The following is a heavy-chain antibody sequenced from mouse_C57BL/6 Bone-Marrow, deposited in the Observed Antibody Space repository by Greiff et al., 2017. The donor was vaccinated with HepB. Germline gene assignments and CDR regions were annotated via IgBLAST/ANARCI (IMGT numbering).Heavy chain of an antibody. CDR3: ARDGATVYYYAMDY. CDR1: GFTFSSYA. D-gene: IGHD1-1*01. V-gene: IGHV5-4*01. CDR2: ISDGGSYT. Sequence: DVMLVESGGGLVKPGGFLKLSCAASGFTFSSYAMSWVRQTPEKRLEWVATISDGGSYTYYPDNVKGRFTISRDNAKNNLYLQMSHLKSEDTAMYYCARDGATVYYYAMDYWGQGTSVTVSS. J-gene: IGHJ4*01.